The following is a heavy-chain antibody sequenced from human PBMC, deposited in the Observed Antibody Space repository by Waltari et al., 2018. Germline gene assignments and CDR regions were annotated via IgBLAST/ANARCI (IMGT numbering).Heavy chain of an antibody. CDR2: VDPEDGET. V-gene: IGHV1-69-2*01. Sequence: EVQLVQSGAEVKKPGATVKISCKVSGYTFTDYYMHWVQQAPGKGLEWMRRVDPEDGETIDAEKCQGRVTITAETSTDTAYMELSSLRSEDTAVYYCATERYYDSSGYYSGFDYWGQGTLVTVSS. D-gene: IGHD3-22*01. J-gene: IGHJ4*02. CDR1: GYTFTDYY. CDR3: ATERYYDSSGYYSGFDY.